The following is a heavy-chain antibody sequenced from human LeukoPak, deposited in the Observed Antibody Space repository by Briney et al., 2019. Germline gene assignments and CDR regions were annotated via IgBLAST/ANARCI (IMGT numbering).Heavy chain of an antibody. V-gene: IGHV1-2*02. J-gene: IGHJ4*02. CDR2: INPNNGGT. Sequence: ASVKVSCKSSGYTFNGYYMHWVRQAPGQGLEWMGWINPNNGGTKHAQNFQGRVTMTRDTSISTAYMELDRLRFDDTAVYYCARDSGEVPDYWGQGTLVTVSS. D-gene: IGHD3-10*01. CDR3: ARDSGEVPDY. CDR1: GYTFNGYY.